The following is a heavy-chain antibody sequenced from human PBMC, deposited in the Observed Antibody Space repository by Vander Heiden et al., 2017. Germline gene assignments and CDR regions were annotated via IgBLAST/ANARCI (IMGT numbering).Heavy chain of an antibody. CDR3: AKGGAYDLEPVDFDY. J-gene: IGHJ4*01. Sequence: EVQLVESGGGLVQPGRSLRLSCAASGFTFDDYAMHWVRQAPGKGLEWVSGISWDSGRIGYADLVKGRFTISRDNAKNSLYLQMKSLRAEDTALYYCAKGGAYDLEPVDFDYWGQEPWSPSPQ. D-gene: IGHD5-12*01. CDR2: ISWDSGRI. CDR1: GFTFDDYA. V-gene: IGHV3-9*01.